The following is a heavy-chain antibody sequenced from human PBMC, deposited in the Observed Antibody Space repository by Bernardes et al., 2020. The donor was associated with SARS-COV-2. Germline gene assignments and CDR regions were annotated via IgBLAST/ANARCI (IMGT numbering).Heavy chain of an antibody. CDR2: IWYDGSNK. D-gene: IGHD3-3*01. V-gene: IGHV3-33*08. J-gene: IGHJ4*02. CDR1: GFTFSSYA. CDR3: AREAPSDFWSGYYGEGGDY. Sequence: GGSLRLSCAASGFTFSSYAMHWVRQAPGKGLEWVAVIWYDGSNKYYADSVKGRFTISRDNSKNTLYLQMNSLRAEDTAVYYCAREAPSDFWSGYYGEGGDYWGQGTLVTVSS.